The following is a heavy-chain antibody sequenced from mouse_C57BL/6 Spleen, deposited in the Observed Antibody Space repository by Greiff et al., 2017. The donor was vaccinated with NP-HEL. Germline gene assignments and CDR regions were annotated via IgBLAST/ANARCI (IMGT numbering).Heavy chain of an antibody. CDR2: IDPSDSYT. V-gene: IGHV1-59*01. D-gene: IGHD1-1*01. CDR3: ARDYGSSYPFAY. Sequence: QVQLKQPGAELVRPGTSVKLSCKASGYTFTSYWMHWVKQRPGQGLEWIGVIDPSDSYTNYNQKFKGKATLTVDTSSSTAYMQLSSLTSEDSAVYYCARDYGSSYPFAYWGQGTLVTVSA. J-gene: IGHJ3*01. CDR1: GYTFTSYW.